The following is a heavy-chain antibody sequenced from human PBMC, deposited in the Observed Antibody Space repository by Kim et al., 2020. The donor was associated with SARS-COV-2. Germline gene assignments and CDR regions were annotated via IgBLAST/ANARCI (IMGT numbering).Heavy chain of an antibody. D-gene: IGHD2-2*01. CDR1: GFTFSSYA. Sequence: GGSLRLSCAASGFTFSSYAMHWVRQAPGKGLEWVAVISYDGSNKYYADSVKGRFTISRDNSKNTLYLQMNSLRAEDTAVYYCARDGHFVVVPAAADFDYWGQGTLVTVSS. V-gene: IGHV3-30-3*01. CDR3: ARDGHFVVVPAAADFDY. J-gene: IGHJ4*02. CDR2: ISYDGSNK.